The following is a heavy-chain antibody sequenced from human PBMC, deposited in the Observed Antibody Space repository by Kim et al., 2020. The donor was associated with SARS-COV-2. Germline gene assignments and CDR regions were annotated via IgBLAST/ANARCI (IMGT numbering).Heavy chain of an antibody. Sequence: DSVKGRFPISRDTSKTALDLQMNRLRAEDTAVYYCARPPYGSGSYHWFDPWGQGTLVTVSS. D-gene: IGHD3-10*01. V-gene: IGHV3-23*01. CDR3: ARPPYGSGSYHWFDP. J-gene: IGHJ5*02.